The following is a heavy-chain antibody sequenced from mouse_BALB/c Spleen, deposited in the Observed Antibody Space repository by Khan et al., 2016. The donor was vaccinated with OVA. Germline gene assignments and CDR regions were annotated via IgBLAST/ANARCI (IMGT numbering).Heavy chain of an antibody. CDR2: ISSGDST. Sequence: EVKLMESGGGLVKPGGSLKLSCAASGFTFSNYAMSWVRQSPEKRLEWVASISSGDSTYYLDSVKGRVTISRNNSMNILYLQMSSLRSEDTAMYYCARDYWFAYWGQGTLVTVSA. V-gene: IGHV5-6-5*01. CDR3: ARDYWFAY. J-gene: IGHJ3*01. CDR1: GFTFSNYA.